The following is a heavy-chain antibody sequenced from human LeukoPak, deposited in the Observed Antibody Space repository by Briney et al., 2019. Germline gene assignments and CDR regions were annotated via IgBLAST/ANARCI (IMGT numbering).Heavy chain of an antibody. CDR1: GGTFTIYA. J-gene: IGHJ4*02. V-gene: IGHV1-69*13. CDR3: ARDGVRWMSFDY. D-gene: IGHD2-2*03. Sequence: ASVKVSRKSSGGTFTIYAYSLGRQAPGQGHEWMGGFIPIFGTANFSQKFQGRVKIPADEYTSTVYVELSSLRSEDRDVYYCARDGVRWMSFDYWGQGTLVTVSS. CDR2: FIPIFGTA.